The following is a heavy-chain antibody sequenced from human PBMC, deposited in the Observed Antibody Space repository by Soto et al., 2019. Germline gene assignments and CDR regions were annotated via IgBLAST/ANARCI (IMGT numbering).Heavy chain of an antibody. V-gene: IGHV3-48*01. CDR3: AKGEAVARDAFDI. Sequence: GGSLRLSCAASGFTFSSYNMNWVRQAPGKGLEWVSYISSSSSTIYYADSVKGRFTISRDNSKNTLYLQMNSLRAEDTAVYYCAKGEAVARDAFDIWGQGTMVTVSS. CDR1: GFTFSSYN. J-gene: IGHJ3*02. D-gene: IGHD6-19*01. CDR2: ISSSSSTI.